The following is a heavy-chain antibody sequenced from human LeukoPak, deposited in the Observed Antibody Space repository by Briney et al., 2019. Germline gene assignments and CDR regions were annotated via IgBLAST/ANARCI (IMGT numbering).Heavy chain of an antibody. CDR1: GYTFTSYG. J-gene: IGHJ4*02. D-gene: IGHD3-9*01. V-gene: IGHV1-18*04. CDR2: ISAYNGNT. Sequence: ASVKVSCKASGYTFTSYGIGWVRQAPGQGLEWMGWISAYNGNTNYAQKLQGRVTMTTDTSTSTAYMELRSLRSDDTAVYYCARATGLAGRRLVKWSTPFDYWGQGTLVTVSS. CDR3: ARATGLAGRRLVKWSTPFDY.